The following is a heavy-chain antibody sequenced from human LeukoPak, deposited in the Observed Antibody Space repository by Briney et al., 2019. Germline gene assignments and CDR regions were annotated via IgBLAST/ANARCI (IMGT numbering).Heavy chain of an antibody. J-gene: IGHJ6*03. Sequence: GGSLRLSCAASGFTFSSYSMNWVRQAPGKGLEWVSSISSSSSYIYYADSVKGRFTIPRDNAKNSLYLQMNSLRVEDTAVYYCARAGSSNYYYYYMDVWGKGTTVTVSS. D-gene: IGHD6-13*01. CDR1: GFTFSSYS. CDR3: ARAGSSNYYYYYMDV. V-gene: IGHV3-21*01. CDR2: ISSSSSYI.